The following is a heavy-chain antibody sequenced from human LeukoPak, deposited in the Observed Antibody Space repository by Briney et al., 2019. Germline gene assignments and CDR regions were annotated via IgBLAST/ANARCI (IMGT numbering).Heavy chain of an antibody. V-gene: IGHV3-30-3*01. CDR1: GFTFSSYA. Sequence: GGSLRLSCAASGFTFSSYAMHWVRQAPGKGLEWVAVISYDGGNKYYADSVKGRFTISRDNSKNTLYLQMNSLRAEDTAVYYCARDLWAYWGQGTLVTVSS. CDR3: ARDLWAY. J-gene: IGHJ4*02. D-gene: IGHD3-16*01. CDR2: ISYDGGNK.